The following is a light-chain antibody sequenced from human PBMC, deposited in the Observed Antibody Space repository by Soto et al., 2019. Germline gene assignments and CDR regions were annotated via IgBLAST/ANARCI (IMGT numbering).Light chain of an antibody. CDR3: QCYYYSMSGTRV. V-gene: IGLV1-40*01. Sequence: QSVLTQPPSVSGSPGQRVTISCTGSSSNIGEGYDVHWYQQLPGTAPKLLIYDNSNRPSGVPDRFSGSKSGTSASLSITGLRAEDEDDSYYQCYYYSMSGTRVFGAGTKLTVL. J-gene: IGLJ1*01. CDR2: DNS. CDR1: SSNIGEGYD.